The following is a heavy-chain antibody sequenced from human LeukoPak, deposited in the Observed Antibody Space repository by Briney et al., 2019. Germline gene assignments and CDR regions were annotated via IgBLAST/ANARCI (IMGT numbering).Heavy chain of an antibody. V-gene: IGHV1-69*13. CDR1: GGTFSSYA. CDR3: ARGGIVVVPAAIRWGMDV. CDR2: IIPIFGTA. Sequence: SVKVSCKASGGTFSSYAISWVRQAPGQGLEWMGGIIPIFGTANYAQKFQGRVTITADESTSTAYMELSSLRSEDTAVYYCARGGIVVVPAAIRWGMDVWGQGTTVTVSS. J-gene: IGHJ6*02. D-gene: IGHD2-2*02.